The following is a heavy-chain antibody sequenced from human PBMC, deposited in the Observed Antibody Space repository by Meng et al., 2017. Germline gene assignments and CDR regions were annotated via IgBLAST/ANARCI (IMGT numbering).Heavy chain of an antibody. J-gene: IGHJ5*02. Sequence: QVELQESGPGLVKPSQTLSLTCTVSGGSISSGGYYWSWIRQHPGKGLEWIGYIYYSGSTYYNPSLKSRVTISVDTSKNQFSLKLSSVTAADTAVYYCARSLTVTTVWFDPWGQGTLVTVSS. CDR1: GGSISSGGYY. CDR3: ARSLTVTTVWFDP. D-gene: IGHD4-17*01. CDR2: IYYSGST. V-gene: IGHV4-31*03.